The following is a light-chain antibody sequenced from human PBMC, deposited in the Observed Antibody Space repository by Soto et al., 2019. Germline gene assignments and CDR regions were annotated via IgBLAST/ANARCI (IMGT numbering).Light chain of an antibody. CDR1: QSISSY. J-gene: IGKJ2*01. CDR3: QQSYSTHET. Sequence: DIQMTQSPPSLSASVGDRVTITCRASQSISSYLNWFQQKPGKAPKLLIYASSSLQSGVPSRFSGSGSGTDFTLSISTLQPEDFATYYSQQSYSTHETFGQGTKLEIK. V-gene: IGKV1-39*01. CDR2: ASS.